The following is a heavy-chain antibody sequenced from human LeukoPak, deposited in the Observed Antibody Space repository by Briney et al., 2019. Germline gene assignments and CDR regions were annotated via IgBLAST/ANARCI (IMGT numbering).Heavy chain of an antibody. Sequence: PGRSLRLSCAASGFTFGSYGMHSVRQAPGKELEWVAVISYDGSNKYYADSVKGRFTISRDNSKNTLYLQMNSLRAEDTAVYYCTRNSGWYGLSWGQGTLVTVSS. CDR3: TRNSGWYGLS. CDR1: GFTFGSYG. D-gene: IGHD6-19*01. CDR2: ISYDGSNK. J-gene: IGHJ1*01. V-gene: IGHV3-30*03.